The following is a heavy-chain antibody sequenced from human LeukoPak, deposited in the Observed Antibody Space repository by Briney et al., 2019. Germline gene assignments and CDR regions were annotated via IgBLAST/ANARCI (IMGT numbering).Heavy chain of an antibody. CDR1: GYTFTGYY. V-gene: IGHV1-2*02. D-gene: IGHD3-16*01. CDR3: AGIGLWDFDY. J-gene: IGHJ4*02. Sequence: ASVKVSCKASGYTFTGYYMHWVRQAPGQGLGWMGWINPNSGGTNYAQKLQGRVTMTRDTSISTAYMEPSRLRSDDTAVYYCAGIGLWDFDYWGQGTLVTVSS. CDR2: INPNSGGT.